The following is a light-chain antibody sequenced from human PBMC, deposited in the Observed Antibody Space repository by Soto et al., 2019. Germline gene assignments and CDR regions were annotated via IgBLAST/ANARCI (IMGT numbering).Light chain of an antibody. V-gene: IGLV2-8*01. CDR3: SSYVGTNSYV. CDR1: SSDVGGYDY. J-gene: IGLJ1*01. Sequence: QSVLTQPPSASGSPGRSVTISCTRTSSDVGGYDYVSWYKQHPGKAPKLMIYEVSKRPSGVPDRFSGSKSGNTAALTVSGLQAEDEADYYCSSYVGTNSYVFGTGTKVTLL. CDR2: EVS.